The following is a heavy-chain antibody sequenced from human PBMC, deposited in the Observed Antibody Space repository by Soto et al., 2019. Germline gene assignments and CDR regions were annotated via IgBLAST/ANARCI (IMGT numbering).Heavy chain of an antibody. J-gene: IGHJ5*02. Sequence: EVQLVESGGGLVKPGGSLRLSCAASGFTFSSYSMNWVRQAPGKGLVWVSSISSSSSYIYYADSVKGRFTISRDNAKNSLYLQMNSLRAEDTGVYYCARAFRGYCSGGSCYYWFDPWGQGTLVTVSS. CDR3: ARAFRGYCSGGSCYYWFDP. CDR1: GFTFSSYS. D-gene: IGHD2-15*01. V-gene: IGHV3-21*01. CDR2: ISSSSSYI.